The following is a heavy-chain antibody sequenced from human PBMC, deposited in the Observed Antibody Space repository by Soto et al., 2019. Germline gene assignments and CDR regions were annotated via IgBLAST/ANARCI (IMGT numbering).Heavy chain of an antibody. CDR1: GYTFTAYA. Sequence: ASVKVSCKASGYTFTAYAMHWVRQAPGQRLEWMGWINAGNGNTKYSQKFQGRVTITRDTSASTAYMELSSLRSEDTAVYYCARSAYGGYSHYFDYWGKGTLVTVSS. CDR2: INAGNGNT. V-gene: IGHV1-3*01. CDR3: ARSAYGGYSHYFDY. D-gene: IGHD3-22*01. J-gene: IGHJ4*02.